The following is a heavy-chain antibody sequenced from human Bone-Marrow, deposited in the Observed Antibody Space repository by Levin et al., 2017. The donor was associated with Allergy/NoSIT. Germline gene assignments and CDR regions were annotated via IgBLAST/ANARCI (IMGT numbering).Heavy chain of an antibody. CDR2: IYSGGST. J-gene: IGHJ5*02. Sequence: GESLKISCAASGFTVSSNYMSWVRQAPGKGLEWVSVIYSGGSTYYADSVKGRFTISRDNSKNTLYLQMNSLRAEDTAVYYCASWGGSGSYNWFDPWGQGTLVTVSS. V-gene: IGHV3-53*01. D-gene: IGHD3-10*01. CDR1: GFTVSSNY. CDR3: ASWGGSGSYNWFDP.